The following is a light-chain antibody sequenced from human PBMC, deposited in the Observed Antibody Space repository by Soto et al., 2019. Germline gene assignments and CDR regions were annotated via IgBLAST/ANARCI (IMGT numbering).Light chain of an antibody. J-gene: IGKJ1*01. CDR1: RSVSSY. CDR3: HQYGSSLWT. V-gene: IGKV3-20*01. CDR2: DAS. Sequence: EIVLTQSTATLPLSPGESATLSCRATRSVSSYLAWYQQKPGQAPRFLIYDASSRPTDIPARFSGSGSGTDFTLTISRLEPEDVAVYYCHQYGSSLWTLGQGTKVDIK.